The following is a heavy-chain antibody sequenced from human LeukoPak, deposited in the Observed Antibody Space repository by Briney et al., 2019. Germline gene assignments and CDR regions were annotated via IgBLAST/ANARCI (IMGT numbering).Heavy chain of an antibody. D-gene: IGHD6-6*01. J-gene: IGHJ4*02. CDR1: GFTFSDHY. CDR2: SRNKANSYTT. V-gene: IGHV3-72*01. Sequence: PGGSLRLSCAASGFTFSDHYMDWVRQAPGKGLEWLGRSRNKANSYTTEYASSVKARFTISRDVSKNSLYLHMNSLKTEDTAVYYCSRSSVSSDDYWGQGTLVTVSS. CDR3: SRSSVSSDDY.